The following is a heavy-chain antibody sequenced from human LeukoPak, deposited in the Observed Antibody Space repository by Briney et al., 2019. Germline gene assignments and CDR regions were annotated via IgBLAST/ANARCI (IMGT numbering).Heavy chain of an antibody. CDR2: IYTSGST. V-gene: IGHV4-61*02. CDR1: GGSISSGSYY. J-gene: IGHJ5*02. CDR3: ARDRSFGEDPTNWFDP. D-gene: IGHD3-10*01. Sequence: PSQTLSLTCTVSGGSISSGSYYWSWIRQPAGKGLEWIGRIYTSGSTNYNPSLKSRVTISVDTSKNQFSLKLSSVTAADTAVYYCARDRSFGEDPTNWFDPWGQGTLVTVSS.